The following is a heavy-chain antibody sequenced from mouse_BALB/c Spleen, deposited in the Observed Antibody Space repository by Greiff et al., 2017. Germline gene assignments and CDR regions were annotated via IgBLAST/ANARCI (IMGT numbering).Heavy chain of an antibody. CDR1: GFNIKDTY. CDR2: IDPANGNT. D-gene: IGHD2-4*01. CDR3: ARGYDYGRFAY. V-gene: IGHV14-3*02. Sequence: EVHLVESGAELVKPGASVKLSCTASGFNIKDTYMHWVKQRPEQGLEWIGRIDPANGNTKYDPKFQGKATITADTSSNTAYLQLSSLTSEDTAVYYCARGYDYGRFAYWGQGTLVTVSA. J-gene: IGHJ3*01.